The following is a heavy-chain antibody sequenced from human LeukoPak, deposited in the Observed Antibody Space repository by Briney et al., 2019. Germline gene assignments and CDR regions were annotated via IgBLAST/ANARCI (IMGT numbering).Heavy chain of an antibody. J-gene: IGHJ1*01. CDR1: GFTFSGAW. CDR2: INNDGTTT. V-gene: IGHV3-74*03. Sequence: GGSLRLSCAASGFTFSGAWMHWVRQAPGKGLVWVSRINNDGTTTMYADSVNGRFTLSRDNAKNTLYLQMNSLRAEDTAVYYCARVSGPGMNEYFHLWGQGTLVTVSS. D-gene: IGHD3-10*01. CDR3: ARVSGPGMNEYFHL.